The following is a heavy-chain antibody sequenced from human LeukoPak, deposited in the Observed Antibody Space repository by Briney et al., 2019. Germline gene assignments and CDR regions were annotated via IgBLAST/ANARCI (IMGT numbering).Heavy chain of an antibody. CDR2: IYYSGNT. D-gene: IGHD3-10*01. CDR3: ASHYGSGTNSHYYYMDV. J-gene: IGHJ6*03. CDR1: GGSISGYY. Sequence: PSETLSLTCTVSGGSISGYYWNWIRQPPGKGLEWIGYIYYSGNTNYNPSPKSRVTISLDTSKNQFSLKLSSVTAADTAVYFCASHYGSGTNSHYYYMDVWGKGTTVTISS. V-gene: IGHV4-59*01.